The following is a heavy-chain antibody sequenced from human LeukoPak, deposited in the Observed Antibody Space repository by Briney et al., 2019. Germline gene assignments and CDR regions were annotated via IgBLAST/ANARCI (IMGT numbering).Heavy chain of an antibody. V-gene: IGHV3-7*01. CDR1: GFTFSNYW. CDR2: IKQDGSEK. D-gene: IGHD3-3*01. Sequence: GGSLRLSCAASGFTFSNYWMSWVRQAPGKGLEWVANIKQDGSEKYYVDSVKGRFTISRDNAKNSLYLQMNSLRAEDTAVYYCARDLRYDFWSGYSYYFDYWXQGTLVTVSS. J-gene: IGHJ4*02. CDR3: ARDLRYDFWSGYSYYFDY.